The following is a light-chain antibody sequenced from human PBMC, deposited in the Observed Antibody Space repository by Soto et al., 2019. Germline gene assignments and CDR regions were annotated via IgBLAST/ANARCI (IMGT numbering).Light chain of an antibody. V-gene: IGLV2-14*01. CDR2: EVT. CDR3: SSYTSTSTLHYV. Sequence: QSALTQPASVSGSPGQSITLSCTGTSSDVGGYNDVSWYQQHPGKAPKLMIYEVTNRPSGVSYRFSGSKSGNTASLTISGLQAEDEADYFCSSYTSTSTLHYVFGTGTKLTVL. J-gene: IGLJ1*01. CDR1: SSDVGGYND.